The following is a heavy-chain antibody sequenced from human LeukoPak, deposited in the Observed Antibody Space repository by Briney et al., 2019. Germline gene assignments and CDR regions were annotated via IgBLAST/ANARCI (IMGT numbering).Heavy chain of an antibody. V-gene: IGHV4-59*01. CDR1: DGSITSSY. CDR3: AGNWYFDL. J-gene: IGHJ2*01. Sequence: SEILSLTCTVSDGSITSSYWSWIRQPPGKEMEWIGYIYYSGSTNYSPSLKSRVTISVDTSKNQFSLKLSSVTAADTAVYYCAGNWYFDLWGRGTLVTVSS. CDR2: IYYSGST.